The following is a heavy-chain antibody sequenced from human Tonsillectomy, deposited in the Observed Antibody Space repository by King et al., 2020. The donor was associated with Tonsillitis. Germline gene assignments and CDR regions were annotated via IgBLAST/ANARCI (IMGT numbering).Heavy chain of an antibody. CDR3: ARESLASEDSSTWYEPFDY. D-gene: IGHD6-13*01. Sequence: VQLVESGGGVVQPGRFLRLSCAASGFTFSNYHMNWVRQAPGKGLEWVAIISYDGSNKYYADSVKGSFTISRDNSKNTLFLQMSSLRAEDTAVYYCARESLASEDSSTWYEPFDYWGQGTLVSVSS. V-gene: IGHV3-30*04. CDR1: GFTFSNYH. CDR2: ISYDGSNK. J-gene: IGHJ4*02.